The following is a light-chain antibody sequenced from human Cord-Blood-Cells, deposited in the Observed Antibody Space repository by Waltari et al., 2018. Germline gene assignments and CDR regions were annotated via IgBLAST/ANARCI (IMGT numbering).Light chain of an antibody. CDR3: SSYAGSNNLV. J-gene: IGLJ2*01. CDR2: EVS. CDR1: SSDVGGYNY. V-gene: IGLV2-8*01. Sequence: QSALTQPPSASGSPGQSVTISCTGTSSDVGGYNYVSWYQQHPGKAHKLMIYEVSKRPSGFPNRFSGSKSGNTASLTVSGLQAEDEADYYCSSYAGSNNLVFGGGTKLTVL.